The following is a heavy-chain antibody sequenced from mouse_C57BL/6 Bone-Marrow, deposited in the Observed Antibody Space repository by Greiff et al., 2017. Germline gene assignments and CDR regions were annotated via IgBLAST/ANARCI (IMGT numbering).Heavy chain of an antibody. CDR2: IIPSNGGN. V-gene: IGHV1-53*01. J-gene: IGHJ3*01. CDR1: GYTFTSYW. D-gene: IGHD2-5*01. CDR3: ARIYYSNYETWFAY. Sequence: VQLQQPGPELVKPGASVKLSCKASGYTFTSYWMHWVKQRPGQGLEWIGNIIPSNGGNNYNEKFKSKATLTVDKSSSPAYLQLSSLTSEDSAVYYCARIYYSNYETWFAYWGQGTLVTVSA.